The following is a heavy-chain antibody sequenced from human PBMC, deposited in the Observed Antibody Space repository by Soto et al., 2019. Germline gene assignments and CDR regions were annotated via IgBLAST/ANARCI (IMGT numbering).Heavy chain of an antibody. J-gene: IGHJ4*02. CDR3: ARVNIAVAGPFDY. CDR1: GFTFSSYS. Sequence: EVQLVESGGGLVQPGGSLRLSCAASGFTFSSYSMNWVRQAPGKGLEWVSYISSSSSTIYYADSVKGRFTISRDNAKNSLYLQMNSLRDEDTTVYYCARVNIAVAGPFDYWGQGTLVTVSS. V-gene: IGHV3-48*02. D-gene: IGHD6-19*01. CDR2: ISSSSSTI.